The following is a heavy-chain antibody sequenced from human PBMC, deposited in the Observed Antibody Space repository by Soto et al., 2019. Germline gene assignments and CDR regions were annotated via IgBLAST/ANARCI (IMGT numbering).Heavy chain of an antibody. Sequence: QVQLVESGGGLAKPGGSLRLSCAASGFTFSDHYMSWIRQAPGKGLEWISYINPGGTNTDYATSVKGRFTISRDNAENSLYLQMNSLRVDDTALYYCARGHHSLDVWGQGATVTVSS. CDR2: INPGGTNT. D-gene: IGHD4-4*01. CDR3: ARGHHSLDV. CDR1: GFTFSDHY. V-gene: IGHV3-11*06. J-gene: IGHJ6*02.